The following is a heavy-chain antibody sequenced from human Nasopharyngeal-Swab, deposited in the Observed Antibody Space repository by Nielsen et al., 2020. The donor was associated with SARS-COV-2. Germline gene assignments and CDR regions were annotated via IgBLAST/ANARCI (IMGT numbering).Heavy chain of an antibody. CDR3: ARDFGPYSSSWNAFDI. D-gene: IGHD6-13*01. J-gene: IGHJ3*02. CDR2: INPNSGGT. Sequence: ASVKVSCKASGFTFTSSAVQWVRQARGQRLEWMGWINPNSGGTNYAQKFQGWVTMTRDTSISTAYMELSRLRSDDTAVYYCARDFGPYSSSWNAFDIWGQGTMVTVSS. CDR1: GFTFTSSA. V-gene: IGHV1-2*04.